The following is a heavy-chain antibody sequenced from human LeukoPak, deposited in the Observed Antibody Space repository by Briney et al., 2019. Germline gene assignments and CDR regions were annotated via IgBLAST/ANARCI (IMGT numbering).Heavy chain of an antibody. CDR3: AIDRHIVVVIAIPDAFDI. CDR1: GFTFSSYA. Sequence: GGSLRLSCAASGFTFSSYAMSWVRQAPGKGLEWVSAISGSGGSTYYADSVKGRFTISRDNSKNTLYLQMNSLRAEDTAVYYCAIDRHIVVVIAIPDAFDIWGQGTMVTVSS. J-gene: IGHJ3*02. D-gene: IGHD2-21*01. V-gene: IGHV3-23*01. CDR2: ISGSGGST.